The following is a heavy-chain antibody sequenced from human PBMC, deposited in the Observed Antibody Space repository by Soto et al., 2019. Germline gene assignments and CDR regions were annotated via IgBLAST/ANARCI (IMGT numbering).Heavy chain of an antibody. CDR2: ISGSGGST. CDR3: AKAVNYYERSGYTN. V-gene: IGHV3-23*01. D-gene: IGHD3-22*01. Sequence: GGSMRLSCAASGFTFSSYAMSWVRQAPGKGLEWVSAISGSGGSTYYADFVQGRFTISIENYINTQYLQMNSLRADDTAVYYCAKAVNYYERSGYTNWGQGTLVTVSS. J-gene: IGHJ4*02. CDR1: GFTFSSYA.